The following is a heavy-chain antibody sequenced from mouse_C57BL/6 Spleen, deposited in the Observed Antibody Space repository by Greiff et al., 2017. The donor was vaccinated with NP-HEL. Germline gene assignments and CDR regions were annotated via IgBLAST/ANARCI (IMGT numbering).Heavy chain of an antibody. Sequence: VQLKQSGAELVMPGASVKLSCTASGFNIKDYYMHWVQQRPEQGLEWIGRIDPEDGATEYAPKFQGKATLTVDKSSHTAYMQLSSLTSEDTDVYSCNNCAILTTVESWFAYWGQGTLVTVSA. CDR1: GFNIKDYY. J-gene: IGHJ3*01. CDR3: NNCAILTTVESWFAY. CDR2: IDPEDGAT. D-gene: IGHD1-1*01. V-gene: IGHV14-1*01.